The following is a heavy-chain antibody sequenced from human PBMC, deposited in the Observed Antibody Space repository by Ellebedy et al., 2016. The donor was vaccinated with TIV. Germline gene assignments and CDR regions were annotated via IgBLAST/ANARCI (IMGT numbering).Heavy chain of an antibody. J-gene: IGHJ5*02. CDR3: ARDCSGGSCWGDWFDP. V-gene: IGHV4-39*07. CDR1: GVSITSRSYY. Sequence: SETLSLXCTVSGVSITSRSYYWGWIRQAPGKGLEWIGSLYYAGTTYYNPSLRSRVTVSADKSRNQFSLRLTSVTAADTAVYYCARDCSGGSCWGDWFDPWGQGTLVTVSS. D-gene: IGHD2-15*01. CDR2: LYYAGTT.